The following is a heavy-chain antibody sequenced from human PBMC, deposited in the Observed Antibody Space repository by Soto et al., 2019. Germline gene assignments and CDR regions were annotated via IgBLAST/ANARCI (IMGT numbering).Heavy chain of an antibody. CDR1: GFTFSDHY. J-gene: IGHJ4*02. CDR2: IRNKTKSYTT. V-gene: IGHV3-72*01. CDR3: TRGYYSVITYSSLDY. Sequence: GGSLRLSCAASGFTFSDHYMDWVRQAPGKGLEWVGRIRNKTKSYTTEYAASVKGRFTVSRDDSENSLYLQMNSLKTEDTAVYYCTRGYYSVITYSSLDYWGQGTLVTVSS. D-gene: IGHD2-15*01.